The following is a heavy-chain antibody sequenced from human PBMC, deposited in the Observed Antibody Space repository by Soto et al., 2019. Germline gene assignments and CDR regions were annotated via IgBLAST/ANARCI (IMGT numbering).Heavy chain of an antibody. CDR1: GYTFTSYD. D-gene: IGHD6-19*01. Sequence: GASVKVSCKASGYTFTSYDINWVRQATGQGLEWMGWMNPNSGNTGYAQKFQGRVTMTRNTSISTAYMELSSLRSEDTAVYYCARGGLVPWNPSYSTDVWCKGPTVTLAS. J-gene: IGHJ6*03. CDR3: ARGGLVPWNPSYSTDV. CDR2: MNPNSGNT. V-gene: IGHV1-8*01.